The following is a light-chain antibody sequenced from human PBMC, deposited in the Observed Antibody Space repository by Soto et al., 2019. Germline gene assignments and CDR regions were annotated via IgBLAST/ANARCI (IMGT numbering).Light chain of an antibody. CDR2: AAS. V-gene: IGKV1-39*01. J-gene: IGKJ5*01. CDR1: QSISSY. CDR3: QPSYSTLPYT. Sequence: DIPMTQSPSSLSASVGDRVTITCRASQSISSYLNWHQQKPGKAHKLLIYAASSLQSGVPSRFSGSGSGTDFTLTISSLQPEDFATYYCQPSYSTLPYTFGQGTRLEIK.